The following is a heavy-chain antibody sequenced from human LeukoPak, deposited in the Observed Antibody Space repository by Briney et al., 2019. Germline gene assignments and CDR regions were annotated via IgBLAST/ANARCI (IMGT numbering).Heavy chain of an antibody. CDR3: ASSMMRARSWFDP. J-gene: IGHJ5*02. CDR1: GGSFSGYY. CDR2: INHSGST. D-gene: IGHD2-15*01. V-gene: IGHV4-34*01. Sequence: SETLSLTCAVYGGSFSGYYWSWIRQPPGKGLEWIGEINHSGSTNYNPSLKSRVTISVDTSKNQFSLKLSSLTAADTAVYYCASSMMRARSWFDPWGQGTLVTVSS.